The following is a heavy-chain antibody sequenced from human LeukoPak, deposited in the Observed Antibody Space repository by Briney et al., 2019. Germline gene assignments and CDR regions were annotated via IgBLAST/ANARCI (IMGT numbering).Heavy chain of an antibody. CDR1: GGTFSSYA. CDR2: IIPIFGTA. J-gene: IGHJ4*02. CDR3: ARDPGRTGHFDY. Sequence: GASVKASCKASGGTFSSYAISWVRQAPGQGLEWMGGIIPIFGTANYAQKFQGRVTITADESTSTAYMELSSLRSEDTAVYYCARDPGRTGHFDYWGQGTLVTVSS. D-gene: IGHD1-1*01. V-gene: IGHV1-69*13.